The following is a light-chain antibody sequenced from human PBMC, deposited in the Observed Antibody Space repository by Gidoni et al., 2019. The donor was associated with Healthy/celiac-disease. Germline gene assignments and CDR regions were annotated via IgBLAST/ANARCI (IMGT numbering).Light chain of an antibody. CDR2: QDS. J-gene: IGLJ2*01. V-gene: IGLV3-1*01. Sequence: SYVLTQPPSLSVSPGQTASITCSGDNLGDKYASWYQKKPGQYPVLVIYQDSKRPSGIPERFSGSNSGKTATLTISGTQAMDEADYYCQAWDSSTAGVFGGGTKLTVL. CDR3: QAWDSSTAGV. CDR1: NLGDKY.